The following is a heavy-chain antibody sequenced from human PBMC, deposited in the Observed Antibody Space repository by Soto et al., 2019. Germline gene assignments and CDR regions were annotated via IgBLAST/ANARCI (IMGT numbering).Heavy chain of an antibody. D-gene: IGHD3-3*01. CDR3: TTEDYDFWSGYYLAY. V-gene: IGHV3-15*01. J-gene: IGHJ4*02. CDR2: IKSKTDGGTT. CDR1: GFTFSNAW. Sequence: EVQLVESGGGLVKPGGSLRLSCAASGFTFSNAWMSWVRQAPGKGLEWVGRIKSKTDGGTTDYAAPVKGRFTISSDDSTNTLYLQMNSLKTGDTAVYYCTTEDYDFWSGYYLAYWGQGTLVTVSS.